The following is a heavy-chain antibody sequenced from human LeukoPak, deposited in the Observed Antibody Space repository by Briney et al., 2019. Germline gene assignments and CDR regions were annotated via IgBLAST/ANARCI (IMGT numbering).Heavy chain of an antibody. CDR2: IYSGGST. Sequence: GGSLRLSCAASGFTFSSYWMHWVRQAPGKGLEWVSVIYSGGSTYYADSVKGRFTISRDNSKNTLYLQMNSLRAEDTAVYYCARDKAGPYDYWGQGTLVTVSS. J-gene: IGHJ4*02. CDR3: ARDKAGPYDY. V-gene: IGHV3-53*01. D-gene: IGHD6-19*01. CDR1: GFTFSSYW.